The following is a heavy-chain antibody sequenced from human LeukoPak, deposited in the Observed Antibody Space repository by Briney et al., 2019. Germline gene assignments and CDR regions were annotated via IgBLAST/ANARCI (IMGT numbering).Heavy chain of an antibody. J-gene: IGHJ2*01. CDR2: ISYDGSNK. CDR3: AKDVAGGITHWYFDL. D-gene: IGHD6-13*01. Sequence: GSLRLSCAASGFTFSGSAMHWVRQAPGKGLEWVALISYDGSNKYYADSVKGRFTISRDNSKNTLYLQMNSLRAEDTAVYYCAKDVAGGITHWYFDLWGRGTLVTVSS. V-gene: IGHV3-30*04. CDR1: GFTFSGSA.